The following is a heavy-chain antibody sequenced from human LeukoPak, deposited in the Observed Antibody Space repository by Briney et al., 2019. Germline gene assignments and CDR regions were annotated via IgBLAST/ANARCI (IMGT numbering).Heavy chain of an antibody. CDR1: GFTFSSYA. J-gene: IGHJ4*02. V-gene: IGHV3-23*01. D-gene: IGHD3-9*01. CDR3: AKESAYDILTGSSDY. CDR2: ISGSGGST. Sequence: GGSLRLSCAASGFTFSSYAMSWVRQAPGKGLDWVSGISGSGGSTYYADSVKGRFTISRDNSKNTMYLKMHSLRAEATAEYYCAKESAYDILTGSSDYWGQGTLVTVSS.